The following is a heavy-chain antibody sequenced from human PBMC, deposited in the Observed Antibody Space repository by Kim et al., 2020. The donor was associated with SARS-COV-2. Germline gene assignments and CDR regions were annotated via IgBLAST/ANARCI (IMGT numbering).Heavy chain of an antibody. J-gene: IGHJ6*01. Sequence: SETLSLTCTVSGGSISGCGYYWSWLRQQPGKGLVWNGNNYYSGSTYSNPSLQSPVTISADTTQNPFSLRLISVTAAAAALCYCARGRIPSFGVVTDFYY. CDR1: GGSISGCGYY. CDR2: NYYSGST. CDR3: ARGRIPSFGVVTDFYY. V-gene: IGHV4-31*01. D-gene: IGHD3-3*01.